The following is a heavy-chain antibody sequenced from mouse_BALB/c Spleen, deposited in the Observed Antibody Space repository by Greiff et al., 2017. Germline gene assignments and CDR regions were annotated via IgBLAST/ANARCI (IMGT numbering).Heavy chain of an antibody. CDR3: ARRGGYLYYYAMDY. J-gene: IGHJ4*01. CDR2: INPDSSTI. CDR1: GFDFSRYW. V-gene: IGHV4-1*02. D-gene: IGHD2-2*01. Sequence: EVQLVESGGGLVQPGGSLKLSCAASGFDFSRYWMSWVRQAPGKGLEWIGEINPDSSTINYTPSLKDKFIISRDNAKNTLYLQMSKVRSEDTALYYCARRGGYLYYYAMDYWGQGTSVTVSS.